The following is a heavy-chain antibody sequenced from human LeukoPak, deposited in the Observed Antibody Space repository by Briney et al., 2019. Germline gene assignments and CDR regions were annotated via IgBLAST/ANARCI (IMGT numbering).Heavy chain of an antibody. J-gene: IGHJ4*02. CDR2: ISSSSTYI. Sequence: GGSLRLSCAASGFTFSSFSMNWVRQAPGKVLEWVSSISSSSTYIYYADSVKGRFTISRDNAKNSLYLQMNSLRAEDTAVYYCAKGPLPRIDYWGQGTLVTVSS. CDR1: GFTFSSFS. CDR3: AKGPLPRIDY. V-gene: IGHV3-21*01.